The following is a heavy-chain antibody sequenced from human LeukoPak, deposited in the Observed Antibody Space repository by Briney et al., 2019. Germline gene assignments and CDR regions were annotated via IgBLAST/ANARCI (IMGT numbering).Heavy chain of an antibody. D-gene: IGHD3-22*01. Sequence: GGSLRLSCAASGFTFSSYWMHWVRQAPGKGLVWVSRINSDGSSTSYADSVKGRFTIPRDNAKNTLYLQMSSLRAEDTALYYCARARAYDSSGYYLWGQGTLVTVSS. CDR3: ARARAYDSSGYYL. J-gene: IGHJ4*02. CDR2: INSDGSST. CDR1: GFTFSSYW. V-gene: IGHV3-74*01.